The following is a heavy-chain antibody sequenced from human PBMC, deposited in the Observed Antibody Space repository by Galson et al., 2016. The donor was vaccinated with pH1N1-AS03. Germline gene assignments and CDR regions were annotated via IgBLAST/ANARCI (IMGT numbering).Heavy chain of an antibody. D-gene: IGHD3/OR15-3a*01. CDR3: ANDFNYDFWSGYSFY. CDR2: ISFDGTNK. CDR1: GFTISNFG. Sequence: LRLSCAASGFTISNFGMLWVRQAPGQGLEWVAIISFDGTNKYYADSMKGRFSISRDNSKNTLFLQMSALRAEDTAVYYCANDFNYDFWSGYSFYWGQGALVTVSS. J-gene: IGHJ4*02. V-gene: IGHV3-30*18.